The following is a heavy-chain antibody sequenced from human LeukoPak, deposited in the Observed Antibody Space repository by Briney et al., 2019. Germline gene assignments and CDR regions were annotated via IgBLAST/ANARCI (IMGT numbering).Heavy chain of an antibody. CDR3: ARGGYSGYALGDY. D-gene: IGHD5-12*01. CDR2: IYPGDSDT. J-gene: IGHJ4*02. V-gene: IGHV5-51*01. Sequence: GESLKISCKGSGYSFTDYWIVWVRQMPGKGLECMGLIYPGDSDTRYSPSFQGRVTISADKSISTAYLQWSSLKASDTAMYYCARGGYSGYALGDYWGQGALVTVSS. CDR1: GYSFTDYW.